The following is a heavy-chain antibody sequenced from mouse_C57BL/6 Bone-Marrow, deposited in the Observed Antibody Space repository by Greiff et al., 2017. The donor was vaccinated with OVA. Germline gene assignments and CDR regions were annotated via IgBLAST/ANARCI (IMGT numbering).Heavy chain of an antibody. J-gene: IGHJ4*01. Sequence: VQLQQSGPELVKPGASVKIPCKASGYTFTDYNMDWVTQSHGKSLEWIGDINPNNGGTIYNQKFKGKATFTVDKSSSTAYMELRSRTSEDTAVYYCGRRPYYVYAMDYWGQGTSVTVSS. CDR1: GYTFTDYN. D-gene: IGHD2-10*01. CDR2: INPNNGGT. CDR3: GRRPYYVYAMDY. V-gene: IGHV1-18*01.